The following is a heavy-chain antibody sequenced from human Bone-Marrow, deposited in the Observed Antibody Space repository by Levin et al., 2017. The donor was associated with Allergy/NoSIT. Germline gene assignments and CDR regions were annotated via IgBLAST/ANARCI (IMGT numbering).Heavy chain of an antibody. J-gene: IGHJ6*02. Sequence: PGGSLRLSCKASGDTFPGYYIHWVRQAPGQGLEWMGWIIPTSGVTFYVQTFRGRVTMTRDTSMTTAYMELSSLRSDDTAVFYCAQTAAWCDHAKCPGMDVWGQGTTVTVSS. CDR1: GDTFPGYY. D-gene: IGHD2-8*01. CDR3: AQTAAWCDHAKCPGMDV. CDR2: IIPTSGVT. V-gene: IGHV1-2*02.